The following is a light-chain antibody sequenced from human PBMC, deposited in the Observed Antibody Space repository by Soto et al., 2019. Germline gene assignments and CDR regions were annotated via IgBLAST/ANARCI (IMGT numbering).Light chain of an antibody. Sequence: DIVMTQSPDSLAVSLGERATINCKSSQSVLYSSNNKNYLAWYQQKPGQPPKLLIYWASTRESGVPDRCSGSGCGTEFTLSISSLQAEDGAVYCCQHYYDAPQNFGHGTKVEIK. CDR3: QHYYDAPQN. V-gene: IGKV4-1*01. CDR1: QSVLYSSNNKNY. J-gene: IGKJ1*01. CDR2: WAS.